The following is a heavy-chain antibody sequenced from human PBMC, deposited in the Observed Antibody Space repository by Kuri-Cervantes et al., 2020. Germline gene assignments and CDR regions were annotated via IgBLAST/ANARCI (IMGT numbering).Heavy chain of an antibody. CDR3: ARDEYSSGWYSDY. D-gene: IGHD6-19*01. V-gene: IGHV4-38-2*02. Sequence: ESLKISCAVSGYSISSGYYWGWIRQPPGKGLEWIGSIYHSGSTYYNPSLKSRVTISVDTSKNQFSLKLSSVTAADTAVYYCARDEYSSGWYSDYWGQGTLVTVSS. J-gene: IGHJ4*02. CDR2: IYHSGST. CDR1: GYSISSGYY.